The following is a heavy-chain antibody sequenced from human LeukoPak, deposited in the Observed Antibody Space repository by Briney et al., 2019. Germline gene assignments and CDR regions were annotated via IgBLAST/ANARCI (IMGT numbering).Heavy chain of an antibody. Sequence: ETLSLTCTVSGGSISSSSYYWGWIRQPPGKGLEWVSAISGSGGSTYYADSVKGRFTISRDNSRNTLYLQMNSLRAEDTAVYYCAKHHVGSGFDYWGQGTLVTVSS. J-gene: IGHJ4*02. CDR2: ISGSGGST. V-gene: IGHV3-23*01. CDR3: AKHHVGSGFDY. CDR1: GGSISSSSYY. D-gene: IGHD1-26*01.